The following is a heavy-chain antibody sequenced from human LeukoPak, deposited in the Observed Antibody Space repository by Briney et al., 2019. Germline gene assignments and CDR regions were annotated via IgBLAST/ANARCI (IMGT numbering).Heavy chain of an antibody. CDR1: GGTFSSYA. Sequence: SVKVSRKASGGTFSSYAISWVRQAPGQGLEWMGGIIPIFGTANYAQKFQGRVTITTDESTSTAYMELSSLRSEDTAVYYCARDKGLAARGHYYYYMDVWGKGTTVTVSS. V-gene: IGHV1-69*05. J-gene: IGHJ6*03. D-gene: IGHD6-6*01. CDR3: ARDKGLAARGHYYYYMDV. CDR2: IIPIFGTA.